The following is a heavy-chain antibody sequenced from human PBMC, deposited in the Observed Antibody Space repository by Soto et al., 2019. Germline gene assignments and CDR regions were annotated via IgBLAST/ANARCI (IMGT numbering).Heavy chain of an antibody. CDR1: DFSISNAW. V-gene: IGHV3-15*07. D-gene: IGHD2-15*01. CDR2: VKRKIDGETT. CDR3: TTGSVEGV. Sequence: GGSLRLSCAASDFSISNAWMNWVRQAPGKGLEWVGRVKRKIDGETTDYAAPVKGRFTISRDDSNNMLYLQMNSLKADDTAVYYCTTGSVEGVWGQGTTVTVSS. J-gene: IGHJ6*02.